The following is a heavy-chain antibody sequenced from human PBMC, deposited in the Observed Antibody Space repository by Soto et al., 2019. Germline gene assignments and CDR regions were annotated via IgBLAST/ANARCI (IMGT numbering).Heavy chain of an antibody. J-gene: IGHJ6*02. Sequence: SETLSLTCTVSGGSISSSSYYWGWIRQPPGKGLEWIGSIYYSGSTYYNPSLKSRVTISVDTSKNQFSLKLSSVTAADTAVYYCASQNNPYYYYGMDVWGQGTTVTV. CDR3: ASQNNPYYYYGMDV. CDR2: IYYSGST. D-gene: IGHD1-1*01. V-gene: IGHV4-39*01. CDR1: GGSISSSSYY.